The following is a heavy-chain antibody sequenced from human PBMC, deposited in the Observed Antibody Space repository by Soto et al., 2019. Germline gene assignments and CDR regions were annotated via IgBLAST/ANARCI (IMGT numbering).Heavy chain of an antibody. CDR2: IYPGDSDT. CDR1: GYSFTSYW. CDR3: ARHRTPSLYYYGMDV. Sequence: GESLKISGKGSGYSFTSYWIGWVRQMPGKGLEWMGIIYPGDSDTRYSPSFQGQVTISADKSISTAYLQWSSLKASDTAMYYCARHRTPSLYYYGMDVWGQGTTVTVSS. J-gene: IGHJ6*02. V-gene: IGHV5-51*01.